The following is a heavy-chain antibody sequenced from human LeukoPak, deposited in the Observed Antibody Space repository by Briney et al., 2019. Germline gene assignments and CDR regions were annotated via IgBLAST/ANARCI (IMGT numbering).Heavy chain of an antibody. V-gene: IGHV4-30-4*08. Sequence: SQTLSLTCSVSGGSISSSDYYWTWIRQPPGKGLEWIGYIYYSGSTNYNPSLKSRVTISVDTSKNQFSLKLSSVTAADTAVYYCARGEITMVRGVIITKSPFDYWGQGTLVTVSS. D-gene: IGHD3-10*01. J-gene: IGHJ4*02. CDR1: GGSISSSDYY. CDR3: ARGEITMVRGVIITKSPFDY. CDR2: IYYSGST.